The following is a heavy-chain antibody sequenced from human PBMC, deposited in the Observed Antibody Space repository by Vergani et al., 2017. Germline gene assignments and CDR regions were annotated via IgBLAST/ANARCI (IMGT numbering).Heavy chain of an antibody. J-gene: IGHJ6*02. CDR3: AKANPRNSGYDYLYYYHAMDV. V-gene: IGHV3-23*01. CDR2: ISGSGGST. Sequence: ELQLLESGGDLLQPGGSLRLSCAASGFTFNHYAMNWVRKAPGKGLEWVSGISGSGGSTYNAGSVKGRLTISRDSSKSTLYLQMNSLSAGDTAVYYCAKANPRNSGYDYLYYYHAMDVWGQGTTVTVSS. CDR1: GFTFNHYA. D-gene: IGHD5-12*01.